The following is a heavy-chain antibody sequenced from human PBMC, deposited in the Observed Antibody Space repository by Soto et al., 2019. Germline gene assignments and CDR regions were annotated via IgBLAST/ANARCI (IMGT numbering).Heavy chain of an antibody. Sequence: ASVKVSCKASGYTFTSYGISWVRQAPGQGLEWMGWISAYNGNTNYAQKLQGRVTMTTDTSTSTAYMELRSLRSDDTAVYHCARVGEYGSGSYSSNLLYYYYYMDVWGKGTTVTVSS. CDR2: ISAYNGNT. V-gene: IGHV1-18*01. CDR1: GYTFTSYG. D-gene: IGHD3-10*01. J-gene: IGHJ6*03. CDR3: ARVGEYGSGSYSSNLLYYYYYMDV.